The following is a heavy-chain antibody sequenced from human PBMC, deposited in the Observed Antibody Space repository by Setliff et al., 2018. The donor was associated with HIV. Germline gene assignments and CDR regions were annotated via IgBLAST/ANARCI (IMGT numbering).Heavy chain of an antibody. D-gene: IGHD5-12*01. CDR3: APVRDGYNYFFDY. J-gene: IGHJ4*02. V-gene: IGHV3-23*01. CDR1: GFTFNSYV. Sequence: GESLTISCAASGFTFNSYVMSWVRRTPGKGLEWVSAISGRGDITYYADSMKGRFTISRDNSKNTLYLQMNSLRAEDTAVYYCAPVRDGYNYFFDYWGQGTLVTVSS. CDR2: ISGRGDIT.